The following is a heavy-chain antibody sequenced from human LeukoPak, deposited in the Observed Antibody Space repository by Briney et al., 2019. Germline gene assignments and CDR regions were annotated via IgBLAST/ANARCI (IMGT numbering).Heavy chain of an antibody. V-gene: IGHV3-21*05. CDR1: GFTFSSYS. CDR2: ISSSSSYI. J-gene: IGHJ4*02. D-gene: IGHD1-26*01. CDR3: ARVEVGATNAYFDY. Sequence: PGGSLRLSCAASGFTFSSYSMNWVRQAPGKGLEWVSYISSSSSYIYYADSVKGRFTISRDKAKNSLYLQMNSLRAEDTAVYYCARVEVGATNAYFDYWGQGTLVTVSS.